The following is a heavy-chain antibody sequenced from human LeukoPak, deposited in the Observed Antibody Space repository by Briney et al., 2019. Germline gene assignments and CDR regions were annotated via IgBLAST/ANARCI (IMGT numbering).Heavy chain of an antibody. CDR1: GFTFSASD. CDR2: IGVKTNNYAT. D-gene: IGHD1-26*01. CDR3: TYYRRDPAGYYYGMDV. Sequence: SGGSLRLSCAASGFTFSASDMHWVRQASGKGLEWVGRIGVKTNNYATAYGASVRGRFTISRDDSKNTARLQMNSLRTEDTAIYYCTYYRRDPAGYYYGMDVWGQGTTVTVPS. V-gene: IGHV3-73*01. J-gene: IGHJ6*02.